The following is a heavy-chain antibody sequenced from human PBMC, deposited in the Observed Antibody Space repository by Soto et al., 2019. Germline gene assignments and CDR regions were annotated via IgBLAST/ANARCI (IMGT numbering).Heavy chain of an antibody. Sequence: EVQLVESGGGLVQPGGSLRLSCAASGISFSTYAMNWVRKAPGKGLEWVSYISSGSSTIYYAESVKGRFTISRDNAKKSLFLQMNSLRAEDTAVYYCAVDYYYMDVWGKGTTVTVSS. CDR1: GISFSTYA. CDR3: AVDYYYMDV. J-gene: IGHJ6*03. CDR2: ISSGSSTI. V-gene: IGHV3-48*01.